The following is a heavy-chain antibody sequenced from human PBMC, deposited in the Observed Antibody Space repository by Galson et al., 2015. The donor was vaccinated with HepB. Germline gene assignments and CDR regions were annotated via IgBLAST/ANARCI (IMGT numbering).Heavy chain of an antibody. Sequence: SLRLSCAASGFTFSVYWMHWVRQAPGKGLVWVSRINGAESITNYADSVKGRFTISRDNAKNTVSLQMNSLRVEDTAVYYCAKRIIGWYQIDYWGQGTLVTVSS. D-gene: IGHD6-19*01. CDR1: GFTFSVYW. J-gene: IGHJ4*02. CDR3: AKRIIGWYQIDY. CDR2: INGAESIT. V-gene: IGHV3-74*01.